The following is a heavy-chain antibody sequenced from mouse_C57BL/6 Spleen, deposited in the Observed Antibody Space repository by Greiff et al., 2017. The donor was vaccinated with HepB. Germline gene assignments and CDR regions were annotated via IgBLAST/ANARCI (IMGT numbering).Heavy chain of an antibody. CDR3: TSRGKGAMDY. Sequence: EVQLQQSGTVLARTGASVKMSCKTSGYTFTSYWMHWVKQRPGQGLEWIGAIFPGNSDTSYNQKFKGKAKLTAGTSASTAYMELSSRTNEDAAVYYCTSRGKGAMDYWGQGTSVTVSS. J-gene: IGHJ4*01. D-gene: IGHD3-3*01. CDR2: IFPGNSDT. V-gene: IGHV1-5*01. CDR1: GYTFTSYW.